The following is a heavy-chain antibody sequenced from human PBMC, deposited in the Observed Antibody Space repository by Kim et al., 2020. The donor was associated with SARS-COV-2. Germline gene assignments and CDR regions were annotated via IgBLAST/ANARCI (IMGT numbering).Heavy chain of an antibody. D-gene: IGHD6-13*01. J-gene: IGHJ6*02. Sequence: GGSLRLSCAASGFTFSSYSMNWVRQAPGKGLEWVSSISSSSSYIYYADSVKGRFTISRDNAKNSLYLQMNSLRAEDTAVYYCARDIAALAHYYYYYGMDVWGQGTTVTVSS. CDR2: ISSSSSYI. V-gene: IGHV3-21*01. CDR3: ARDIAALAHYYYYYGMDV. CDR1: GFTFSSYS.